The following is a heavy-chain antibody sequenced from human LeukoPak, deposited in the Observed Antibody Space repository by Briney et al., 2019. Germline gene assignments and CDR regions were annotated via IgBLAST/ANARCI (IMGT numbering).Heavy chain of an antibody. V-gene: IGHV3-53*01. CDR2: IYSGGST. CDR1: GFTVISNY. Sequence: GGSLRLSLAASGFTVISNYMSWVRQAPGKGLEWGSFIYSGGSTYYADSVNGRFTISRDNSKNTLYLQMNSLRAEDTAVYYCARDQLGDWYFDLWGRGTLVTVSS. J-gene: IGHJ2*01. CDR3: ARDQLGDWYFDL. D-gene: IGHD1-1*01.